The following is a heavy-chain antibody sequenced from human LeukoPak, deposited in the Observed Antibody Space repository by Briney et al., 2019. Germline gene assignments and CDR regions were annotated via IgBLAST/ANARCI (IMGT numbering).Heavy chain of an antibody. V-gene: IGHV4-61*01. J-gene: IGHJ3*02. Sequence: PSETLSLTCTVSGVSISSGSYYWSWIRQPPGKGLEWIGYIYYSGSTNYNPSLKSRVTISVDTSKNQFSLKLSSVTAADTAVYYCARGYYDFWSGYKTDAFDIWGQGTMVTVSS. CDR3: ARGYYDFWSGYKTDAFDI. D-gene: IGHD3-3*01. CDR2: IYYSGST. CDR1: GVSISSGSYY.